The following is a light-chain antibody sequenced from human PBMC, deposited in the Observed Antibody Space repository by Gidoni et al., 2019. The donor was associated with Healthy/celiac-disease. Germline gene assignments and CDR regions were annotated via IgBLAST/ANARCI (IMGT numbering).Light chain of an antibody. V-gene: IGKV3-15*01. J-gene: IGKJ2*01. CDR2: GAS. CDR1: QSVSSN. Sequence: EIVMTQSPATLSVSPGERATLSCRASQSVSSNLAWYQQKPGQAPRLLIYGASTRATGIPARFSGSWSGTEFTLTISSLQSEDFAVYYCQQYNNWPYTFXQXTKLEIK. CDR3: QQYNNWPYT.